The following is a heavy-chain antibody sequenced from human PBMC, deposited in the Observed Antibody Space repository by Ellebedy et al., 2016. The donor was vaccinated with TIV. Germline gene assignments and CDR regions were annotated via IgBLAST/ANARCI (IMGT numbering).Heavy chain of an antibody. V-gene: IGHV1-46*01. CDR2: INPSGGST. CDR1: GYTFTSYY. J-gene: IGHJ4*02. D-gene: IGHD3-22*01. CDR3: ARTYYYDSSGQGVAFDY. Sequence: ASVKVSXXASGYTFTSYYMHWVRQAPGQGLEWMGIINPSGGSTCYAQKFQGRVTMTRDTSTSTVYMELSSLRSEDTAVYYCARTYYYDSSGQGVAFDYWGQGTLVTVSS.